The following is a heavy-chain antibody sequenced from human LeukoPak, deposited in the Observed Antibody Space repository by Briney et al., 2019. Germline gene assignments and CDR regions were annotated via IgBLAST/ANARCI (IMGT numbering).Heavy chain of an antibody. Sequence: SLRLSCAASGFTFSSYAMHWVRQAPGKGLEWVAVISYDGSNKYYADSVKGRFTISRDNSKNTLYLQMDSLRAEDTAVYYCATLDRSGGFDYWGQGTLVTVSS. CDR1: GFTFSSYA. V-gene: IGHV3-30*04. CDR3: ATLDRSGGFDY. J-gene: IGHJ4*02. D-gene: IGHD1-1*01. CDR2: ISYDGSNK.